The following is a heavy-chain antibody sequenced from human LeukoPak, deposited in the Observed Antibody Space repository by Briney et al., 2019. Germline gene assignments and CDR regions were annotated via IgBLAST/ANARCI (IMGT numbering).Heavy chain of an antibody. D-gene: IGHD4-11*01. Sequence: GGSLRLSCAASGFTFSSYAMSWVRQAPGKGLEWVSAISGSGGSTYYADPVKGRFTISRDNSKNTLYLQMNSLRAEDTAVYYCAKATTRGYSNYVNYYGMDVWGQGTTVTVSS. CDR2: ISGSGGST. CDR1: GFTFSSYA. V-gene: IGHV3-23*01. CDR3: AKATTRGYSNYVNYYGMDV. J-gene: IGHJ6*02.